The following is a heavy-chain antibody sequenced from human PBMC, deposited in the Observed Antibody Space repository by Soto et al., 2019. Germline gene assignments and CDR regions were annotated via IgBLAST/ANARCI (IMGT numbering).Heavy chain of an antibody. J-gene: IGHJ4*02. Sequence: QVPLVQSGAEVKKPGASVKVSCKASGYTFTSYFMHWVRQAPGQGLEWMGIINHSGGSTSYAQKFQGRVTMTRDTSTSTVYIELSSLRSEDTAVYYCARVYCSGGSCYSIDYWGQGTLVTVS. D-gene: IGHD2-15*01. CDR3: ARVYCSGGSCYSIDY. CDR1: GYTFTSYF. CDR2: INHSGGST. V-gene: IGHV1-46*03.